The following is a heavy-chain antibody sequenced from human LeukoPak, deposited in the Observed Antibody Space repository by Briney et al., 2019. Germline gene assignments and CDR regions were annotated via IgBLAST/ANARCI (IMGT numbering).Heavy chain of an antibody. V-gene: IGHV1-69*05. CDR3: ALGRFLEWLFPDYYYYMDV. J-gene: IGHJ6*03. CDR1: GGTFSSYA. CDR2: IIPIFGTA. D-gene: IGHD3-3*01. Sequence: SVKVSCKASGGTFSSYAISWVRQAPGQGLEWMGGIIPIFGTANYAQKFQGRVTITTDESTSTVYMELSSLRSEDTAVYYCALGRFLEWLFPDYYYYMDVWGKGTTVTVSS.